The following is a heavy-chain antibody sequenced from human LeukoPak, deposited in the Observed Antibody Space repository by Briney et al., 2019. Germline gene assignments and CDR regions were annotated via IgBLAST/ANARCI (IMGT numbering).Heavy chain of an antibody. J-gene: IGHJ4*02. Sequence: ETLSLTCTVSNYSITSGYYWGWIRQPPGKGLEWIGSIYHSGTTYYNPSLKSRVTISVDTSKNQFSLNLSSVTAADTAVYYCARVSRGYDILYWGQGTLVTVSS. D-gene: IGHD3-9*01. CDR2: IYHSGTT. V-gene: IGHV4-38-2*02. CDR1: NYSITSGYY. CDR3: ARVSRGYDILY.